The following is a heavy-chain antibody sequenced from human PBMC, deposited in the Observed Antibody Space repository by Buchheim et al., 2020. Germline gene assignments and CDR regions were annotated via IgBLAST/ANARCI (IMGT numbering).Heavy chain of an antibody. Sequence: EVQLVESGGGLVQPGGSLRLSCAASGFTFSSYDMQWIRQVTGKGLEWVSAVGMAGDTHYSASVRGRCTISRAKAEKSLYLKMNNLRAGDTAVYYCARDPSGRGMDVWGQGTT. J-gene: IGHJ6*02. V-gene: IGHV3-13*04. CDR3: ARDPSGRGMDV. CDR2: VGMAGDT. CDR1: GFTFSSYD.